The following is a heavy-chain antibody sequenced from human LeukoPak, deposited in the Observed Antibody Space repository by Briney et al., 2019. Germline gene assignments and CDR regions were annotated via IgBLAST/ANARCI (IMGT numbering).Heavy chain of an antibody. Sequence: PGGSLRLSCAASGFTFSSYAMHWVRQAPGKGLEWVAVISYDGSNKYYADSVKGRFTISRDNSKNTLYLQMNSLRAEDTAVYYCARSFMTTVVTPGPWGQGTLVTVSS. CDR1: GFTFSSYA. J-gene: IGHJ5*02. D-gene: IGHD4-23*01. CDR3: ARSFMTTVVTPGP. V-gene: IGHV3-30*04. CDR2: ISYDGSNK.